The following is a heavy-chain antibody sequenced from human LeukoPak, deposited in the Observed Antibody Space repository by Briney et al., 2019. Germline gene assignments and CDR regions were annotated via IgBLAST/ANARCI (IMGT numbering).Heavy chain of an antibody. Sequence: GGSLRLSCAASGFTFSSYGMHWVRQAPGKGLVWVSRINTDGSTTSYADSVKGRFTISRDNAKNTLSLQMNSLRAEDTAVYYCARGIHGDYNYFDYWGQGTLVTVSS. D-gene: IGHD4-17*01. J-gene: IGHJ4*02. V-gene: IGHV3-74*01. CDR3: ARGIHGDYNYFDY. CDR2: INTDGSTT. CDR1: GFTFSSYG.